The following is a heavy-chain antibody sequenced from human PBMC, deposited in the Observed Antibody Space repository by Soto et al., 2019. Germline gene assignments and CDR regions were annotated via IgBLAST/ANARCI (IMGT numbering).Heavy chain of an antibody. V-gene: IGHV4-39*01. Sequence: PSETLSLTCSVSGGSIDSSFFYWDWIRQPPGKGLEWIGSIYYSGNTYYNPSLKSRVAISIDTSNNQFSVKLSSVTAADTAVYYCARRRGGHTFRFDPWGQGTLVTVSS. D-gene: IGHD2-15*01. CDR1: GGSIDSSFFY. J-gene: IGHJ5*02. CDR3: ARRRGGHTFRFDP. CDR2: IYYSGNT.